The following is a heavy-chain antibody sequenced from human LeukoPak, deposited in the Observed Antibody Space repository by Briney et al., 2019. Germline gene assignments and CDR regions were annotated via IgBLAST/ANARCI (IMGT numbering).Heavy chain of an antibody. V-gene: IGHV4-34*01. CDR2: INYSGST. J-gene: IGHJ6*03. CDR3: ARGRVSSNTWYSTYYYYFYLDV. CDR1: SESFSGYF. D-gene: IGHD6-13*01. Sequence: SETLSLTCAIYSESFSGYFWSWIRQPPGEGLEWIGEINYSGSTNYNPSLKSRVTISVDTSKNHFSLELSSATAADTAVYFCARGRVSSNTWYSTYYYYFYLDVWGKGTTVTVSS.